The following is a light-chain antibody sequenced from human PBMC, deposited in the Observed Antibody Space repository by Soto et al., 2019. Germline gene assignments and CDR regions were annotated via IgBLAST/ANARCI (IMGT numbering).Light chain of an antibody. Sequence: QPVLTQSPSASASLGASVKLTCTLSSGHSSYAIAWHQQQPEKGPRYLMKLNSDGSHSKGDGIPDRFSGSSSGAERCLTISSLQSEDEADYYCQTWGTGTWVFGGGTKLTVL. V-gene: IGLV4-69*01. CDR2: LNSDGSH. CDR3: QTWGTGTWV. J-gene: IGLJ3*02. CDR1: SGHSSYA.